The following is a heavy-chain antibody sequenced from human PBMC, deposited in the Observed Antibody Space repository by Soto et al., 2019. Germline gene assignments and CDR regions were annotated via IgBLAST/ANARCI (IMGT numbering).Heavy chain of an antibody. Sequence: PGGSLRLSCAASGFTFSSYGMHWVRQAPGKGLEWVAVIWYDGSNKYYADSVKGRFTISRDNSKNTLYLQMNSLRAEDTAVYYCARDRLGVNTMVRGVIDPSGQGTLVTFSS. V-gene: IGHV3-33*01. CDR1: GFTFSSYG. J-gene: IGHJ5*02. CDR2: IWYDGSNK. D-gene: IGHD3-10*01. CDR3: ARDRLGVNTMVRGVIDP.